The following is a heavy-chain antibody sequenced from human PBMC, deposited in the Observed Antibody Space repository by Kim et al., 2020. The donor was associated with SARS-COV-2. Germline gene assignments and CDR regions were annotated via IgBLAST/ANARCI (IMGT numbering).Heavy chain of an antibody. Sequence: GGSLRLSCAASGFTFSSYAMSWVRQAPGKGLEWVSAISGSGGSTYYADSVKGRFTISRDNSKNTLYLQMNSLRAEDTAVYYCAKDGMPGWGGYYGMDVWGQGTTVTVSS. CDR3: AKDGMPGWGGYYGMDV. V-gene: IGHV3-23*01. J-gene: IGHJ6*02. CDR2: ISGSGGST. D-gene: IGHD3-16*01. CDR1: GFTFSSYA.